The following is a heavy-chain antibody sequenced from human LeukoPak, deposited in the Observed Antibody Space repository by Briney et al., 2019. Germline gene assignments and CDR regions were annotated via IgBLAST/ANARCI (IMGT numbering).Heavy chain of an antibody. CDR1: GASIRSYY. CDR2: IYYTGST. Sequence: SETLSLTCNVSGASIRSYYWSWIRQPPGKGLEWIGYIYYTGSTNYNPSLKSRVTMSLDTSKSQFSLRLSSVTAADTAVYYCARRDGYNSYYFDHWGQGTLVTVSS. J-gene: IGHJ4*02. D-gene: IGHD5-24*01. V-gene: IGHV4-59*08. CDR3: ARRDGYNSYYFDH.